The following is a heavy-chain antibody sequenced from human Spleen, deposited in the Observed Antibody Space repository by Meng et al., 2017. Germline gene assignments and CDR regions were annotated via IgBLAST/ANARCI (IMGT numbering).Heavy chain of an antibody. D-gene: IGHD2-15*01. CDR3: ARHEKCTGGSCYSHFDY. J-gene: IGHJ4*02. CDR1: GYSFTTFW. CDR2: IHPGYSDD. Sequence: GESLKISCKGSGYSFTTFWIGWVRQMPGKGLEWMGIIHPGYSDDRYSPSFQGQVTISVDKSISTAYLQWSGLKASDTAMYYCARHEKCTGGSCYSHFDYWGQGTLVTVSS. V-gene: IGHV5-51*01.